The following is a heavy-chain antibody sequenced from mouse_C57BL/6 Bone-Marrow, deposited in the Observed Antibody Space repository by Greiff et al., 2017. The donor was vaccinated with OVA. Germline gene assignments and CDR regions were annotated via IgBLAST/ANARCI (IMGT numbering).Heavy chain of an antibody. D-gene: IGHD1-1*01. CDR2: IDPEDGDT. V-gene: IGHV14-1*01. J-gene: IGHJ1*03. CDR3: TTTTVVATLYFDV. Sequence: VQLQQSGAELVRPGASVKLSCTASGFNIKDYYMHWVKQRPEQGLEWIGRIDPEDGDTEYAPKFQGKATMTADTSSNTAYLQLSSLTSEDTAVYYWTTTTVVATLYFDVWGTGTTVTVSS. CDR1: GFNIKDYY.